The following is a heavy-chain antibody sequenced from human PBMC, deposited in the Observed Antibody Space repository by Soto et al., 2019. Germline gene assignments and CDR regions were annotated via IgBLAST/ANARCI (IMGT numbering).Heavy chain of an antibody. Sequence: SETLSLTSTVSGGSISSSSYYWGWIRQPPGKGLEWIGSIYYSGSTYYNPSLKSRVTISVDTSKNQFSLKLSSVTAADTAVYYCARHRIGGNRGNWFDPWGQGTLVTVSS. D-gene: IGHD2-15*01. V-gene: IGHV4-39*01. J-gene: IGHJ5*02. CDR2: IYYSGST. CDR1: GGSISSSSYY. CDR3: ARHRIGGNRGNWFDP.